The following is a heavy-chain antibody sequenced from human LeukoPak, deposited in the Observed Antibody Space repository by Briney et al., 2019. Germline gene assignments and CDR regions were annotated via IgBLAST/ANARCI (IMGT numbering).Heavy chain of an antibody. CDR2: IKQDGSEK. J-gene: IGHJ4*02. Sequence: GGTLRLSCAASGFTFSSYWMSWVRQAPGKGLEWVANIKQDGSEKYYVDSVKGRFIISRDNAKNSLYLQMNSLRAEDTAVYYCAREGAVAVFDYWGQGTLVTVSS. V-gene: IGHV3-7*05. D-gene: IGHD6-19*01. CDR3: AREGAVAVFDY. CDR1: GFTFSSYW.